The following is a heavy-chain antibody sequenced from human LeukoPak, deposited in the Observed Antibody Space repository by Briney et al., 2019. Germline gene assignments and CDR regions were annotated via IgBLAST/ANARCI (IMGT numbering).Heavy chain of an antibody. CDR3: ARVRVVRGVIAIVFDY. CDR2: INPNSGGT. CDR1: GYTFTSYG. V-gene: IGHV1-2*02. Sequence: ASVKVSCKASGYTFTSYGISWVRQAPGQGLEWMGWINPNSGGTNYAQKFQGRVTMTRDTSISTAYMELSRLRSDDTAVYYCARVRVVRGVIAIVFDYWGQGTLVTVSS. J-gene: IGHJ4*02. D-gene: IGHD3-10*01.